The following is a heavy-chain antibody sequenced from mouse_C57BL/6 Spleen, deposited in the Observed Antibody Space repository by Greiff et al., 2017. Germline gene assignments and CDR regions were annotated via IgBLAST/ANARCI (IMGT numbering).Heavy chain of an antibody. D-gene: IGHD1-1*01. Sequence: VQLQESGAELVKPGASVKISCKASGYAFSSYWLNWVKQRPGKGLEWIGQIYPGDGDTNYNGKFKGKATLTADKSSSTAYMQLSSLTSEDSAVYFCAREGITTVVAGNYYAMDYWGQGTSVTVSS. CDR2: IYPGDGDT. CDR1: GYAFSSYW. V-gene: IGHV1-80*01. J-gene: IGHJ4*01. CDR3: AREGITTVVAGNYYAMDY.